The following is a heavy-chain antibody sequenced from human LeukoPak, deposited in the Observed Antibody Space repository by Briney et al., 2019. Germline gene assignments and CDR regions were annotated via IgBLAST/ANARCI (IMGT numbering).Heavy chain of an antibody. CDR2: IGSSSTTI. CDR3: ARGRYSGSYLHAFDI. Sequence: GGSLRLSCAASGLTFSSYSMNWVRQAPGKGLEWVSYIGSSSTTIYYADSVKGRFTISRDNAKNSLYLQMNSLRAEDTAVYYCARGRYSGSYLHAFDIWGQGTMVTVSS. D-gene: IGHD1-26*01. CDR1: GLTFSSYS. V-gene: IGHV3-48*04. J-gene: IGHJ3*02.